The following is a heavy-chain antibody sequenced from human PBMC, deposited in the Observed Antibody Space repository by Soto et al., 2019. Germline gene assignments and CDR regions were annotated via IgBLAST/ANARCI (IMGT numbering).Heavy chain of an antibody. CDR1: GFPFSGFD. CDR3: AKSQEIGTHFFDS. V-gene: IGHV3-13*01. J-gene: IGHJ4*02. Sequence: PGGSLRLSCAASGFPFSGFDMHWVRQPTGKGLEWVSSIGTAGDTYYAVSVKGRFTISRDNAKNSLSLQMNSLRAGDMAVYFCAKSQEIGTHFFDSWGQGTQVTVPQ. CDR2: IGTAGDT. D-gene: IGHD6-13*01.